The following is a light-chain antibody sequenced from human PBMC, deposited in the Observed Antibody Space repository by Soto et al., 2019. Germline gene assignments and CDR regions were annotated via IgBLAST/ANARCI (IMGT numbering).Light chain of an antibody. Sequence: EVVMTQSPATLSVSPGERATLSCRASQSVGVRVAWYQQRSGQAPRLLIYGASSRATGLPARFSGSGSGTEFTLTISSLRSEDFAVYYCQQYSDWPPWTFGQGTKVEVQ. V-gene: IGKV3-15*01. J-gene: IGKJ1*01. CDR2: GAS. CDR1: QSVGVR. CDR3: QQYSDWPPWT.